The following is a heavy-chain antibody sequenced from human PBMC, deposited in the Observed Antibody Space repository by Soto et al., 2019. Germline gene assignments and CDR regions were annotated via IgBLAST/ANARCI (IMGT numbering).Heavy chain of an antibody. CDR3: ARREIQGPIDY. Sequence: SQTLSLNRPVSGYCISRRYSSDWIRQPPGKGLEWIGYIYYSGTTYYHPSLKSRVTMSVDTSKNQFSLKLTSVTAVETAVYYCARREIQGPIDYWGQGTLVTVSS. V-gene: IGHV4-28*01. J-gene: IGHJ4*02. D-gene: IGHD1-26*01. CDR2: IYYSGTT. CDR1: GYCISRRYS.